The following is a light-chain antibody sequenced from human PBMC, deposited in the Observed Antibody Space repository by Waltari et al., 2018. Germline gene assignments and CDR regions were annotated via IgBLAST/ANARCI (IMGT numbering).Light chain of an antibody. V-gene: IGLV3-21*02. J-gene: IGLJ2*01. Sequence: SYILTQPPSVSVAPGQAASITCGGADIGGRSVHWYQQRPGQAPLLIVFDDSDRPSGIPGRFSGSRSGNTATLTISRVEAGDEADYFCHLWDGLLDHVVFGGGTKLTVL. CDR3: HLWDGLLDHVV. CDR2: DDS. CDR1: DIGGRS.